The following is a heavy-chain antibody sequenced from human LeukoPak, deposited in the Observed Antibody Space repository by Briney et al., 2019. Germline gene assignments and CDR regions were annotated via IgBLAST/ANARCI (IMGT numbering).Heavy chain of an antibody. V-gene: IGHV4-39*01. D-gene: IGHD3-16*01. CDR1: GGSISSSSYY. CDR2: IYYSGST. CDR3: ARSFSGLTSSRRGILFDY. Sequence: PSETLSLTCTVSGGSISSSSYYWGWIRQPPGKGLEWIGSIYYSGSTYYNPSLKSRVTISVDTSKNQFSLKLSSVTAADTAVYYCARSFSGLTSSRRGILFDYWGQGTLVTVSS. J-gene: IGHJ4*02.